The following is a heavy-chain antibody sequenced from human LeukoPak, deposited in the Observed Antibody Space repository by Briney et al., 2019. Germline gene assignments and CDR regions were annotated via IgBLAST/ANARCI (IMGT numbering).Heavy chain of an antibody. CDR1: GGSISNSY. CDR2: IYYSGTT. CDR3: ARGFDSKSTYFDY. V-gene: IGHV4-59*01. D-gene: IGHD5-12*01. Sequence: SETLSLTCTVSGGSISNSYWNWIRQPPGKGLEWIGYIYYSGTTKYNPSLRSRVTISVDTSKNQFSLRLTSVTAAGTAVYYCARGFDSKSTYFDYWGQGTLVTVSS. J-gene: IGHJ4*02.